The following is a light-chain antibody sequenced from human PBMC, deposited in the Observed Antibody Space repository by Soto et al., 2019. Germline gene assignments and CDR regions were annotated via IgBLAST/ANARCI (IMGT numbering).Light chain of an antibody. J-gene: IGKJ1*01. V-gene: IGKV1-39*01. CDR1: RSISTY. CDR3: QQSYSTPPWT. Sequence: DIQMTQSPSSLSASVGDRVTITCRPSRSISTYLNWYQQKPGKAPTLLIYAASSLQSGVPSRFSGSGSGTDFTLTISSLQPEDFATYYCQQSYSTPPWTFGQGTKVEIE. CDR2: AAS.